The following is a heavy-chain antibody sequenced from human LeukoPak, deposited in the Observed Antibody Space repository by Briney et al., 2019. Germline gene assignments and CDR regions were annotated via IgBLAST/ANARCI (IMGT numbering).Heavy chain of an antibody. D-gene: IGHD6-13*01. J-gene: IGHJ6*02. Sequence: GGSLRLSCAASGFTFSSYWMHWVRQVPGKGLEWVSGISWKSGGIGYADSVKGRFTISRDNAKSSLYLQMNSLRAEDTALYYCAKDIGSSWPYGMDVWGQGTTVTVSS. CDR2: ISWKSGGI. CDR1: GFTFSSYW. V-gene: IGHV3-9*01. CDR3: AKDIGSSWPYGMDV.